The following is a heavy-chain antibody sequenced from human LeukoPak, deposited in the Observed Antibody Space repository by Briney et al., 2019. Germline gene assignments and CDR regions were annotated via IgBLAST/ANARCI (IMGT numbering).Heavy chain of an antibody. CDR2: IRYDGSNK. V-gene: IGHV3-30*02. CDR1: GFTFSSYG. Sequence: GGSLRLSCAASGFTFSSYGMLWVRQTPGKGLEWVAFIRYDGSNKYYADSVKGRFTISRDNSKNTLYLQMLSLRAEDTAVYYCAKDRSYGVGATFDYWGQGALVTVSS. J-gene: IGHJ4*02. D-gene: IGHD1-26*01. CDR3: AKDRSYGVGATFDY.